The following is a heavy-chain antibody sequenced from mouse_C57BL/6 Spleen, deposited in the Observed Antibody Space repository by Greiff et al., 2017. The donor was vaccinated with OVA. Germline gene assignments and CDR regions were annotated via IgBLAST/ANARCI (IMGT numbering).Heavy chain of an antibody. CDR3: ARVDYSNPAWFAY. Sequence: EVKLEESGGGLVKPGGSLKLSCAASGFTFSSYAMSWVRQTPEKRLEWVATISDGGSYTYYPDNVKGRFTISRDNAKNNLYLQMSHLKSEDTAMYYCARVDYSNPAWFAYWGQGTLVTVSA. J-gene: IGHJ3*01. D-gene: IGHD2-5*01. CDR1: GFTFSSYA. CDR2: ISDGGSYT. V-gene: IGHV5-4*03.